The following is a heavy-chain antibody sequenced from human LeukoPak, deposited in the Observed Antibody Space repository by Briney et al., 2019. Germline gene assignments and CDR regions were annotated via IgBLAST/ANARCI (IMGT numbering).Heavy chain of an antibody. Sequence: ASVKVSCKASGYTFTSYGISWVRQAPGQGLEWMGWISAYNGNTNYAQKLQGRVTMTTDTSTSTAYMELRSLRSDDTAVYYCARGDYVWGSYVAFDIWGQGTMVTASS. CDR1: GYTFTSYG. V-gene: IGHV1-18*01. CDR2: ISAYNGNT. D-gene: IGHD3-16*01. J-gene: IGHJ3*02. CDR3: ARGDYVWGSYVAFDI.